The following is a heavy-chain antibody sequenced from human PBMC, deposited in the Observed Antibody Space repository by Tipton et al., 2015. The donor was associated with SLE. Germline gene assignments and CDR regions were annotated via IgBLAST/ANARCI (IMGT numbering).Heavy chain of an antibody. CDR1: GGSISSYY. Sequence: TLSLTYTVSGGSISSYYWSWIRQPPGKGLEWIGYIYYSGSTNYNPSLKSRVTISVDTAKNQFSLKLTSVTAADTAVYYCARLDTGGSGSYVRFDYWGQGTLVTVSS. CDR2: IYYSGST. CDR3: ARLDTGGSGSYVRFDY. J-gene: IGHJ4*02. V-gene: IGHV4-59*08. D-gene: IGHD3-10*01.